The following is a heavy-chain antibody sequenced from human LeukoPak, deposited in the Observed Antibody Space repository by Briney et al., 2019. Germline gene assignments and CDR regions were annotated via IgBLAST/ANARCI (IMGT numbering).Heavy chain of an antibody. CDR2: IYHSGST. CDR3: ARIQSGSYSDY. D-gene: IGHD1-26*01. J-gene: IGHJ4*02. Sequence: PSETLSLTCTVSGYSISSGYYWGWIRQPPGKGLEWIGSIYHSGSTYYNPSLQNRVTISVDTSKNQFSLKFSSVTAADTAVYSCARIQSGSYSDYWGQGTLVTVSS. V-gene: IGHV4-38-2*02. CDR1: GYSISSGYY.